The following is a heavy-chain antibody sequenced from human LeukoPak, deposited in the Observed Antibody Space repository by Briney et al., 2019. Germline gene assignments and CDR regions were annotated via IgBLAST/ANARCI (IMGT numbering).Heavy chain of an antibody. V-gene: IGHV3-48*02. CDR2: ISSSSSNI. Sequence: GGSLRPSCAPSGFTFSTYSMNWVRQAPGKGLEWVSYISSSSSNIYYADSVKGRFTISRDNAKNSLYLQMNSLRDEDTAAYYCARSGGVILETTFDIWGQGTMVTVSS. CDR3: ARSGGVILETTFDI. D-gene: IGHD3-16*01. CDR1: GFTFSTYS. J-gene: IGHJ3*02.